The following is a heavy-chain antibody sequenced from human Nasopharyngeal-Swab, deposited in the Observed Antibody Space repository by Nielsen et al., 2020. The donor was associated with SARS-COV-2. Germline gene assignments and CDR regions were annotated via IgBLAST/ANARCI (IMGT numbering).Heavy chain of an antibody. Sequence: SETLSLTCTVPGSSISSGYYWGWTRQPPGKGREWIGSIYHSGSTYYNPSLKSRVTISVDTSKNQFPLKLSSVTAADTAVYYCARDARWELLGAFDIWGQGTMVTVSS. CDR3: ARDARWELLGAFDI. D-gene: IGHD1-26*01. V-gene: IGHV4-38-2*02. CDR1: GSSISSGYY. J-gene: IGHJ3*02. CDR2: IYHSGST.